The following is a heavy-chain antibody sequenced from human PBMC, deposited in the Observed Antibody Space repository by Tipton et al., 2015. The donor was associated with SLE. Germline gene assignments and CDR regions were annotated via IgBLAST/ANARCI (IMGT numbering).Heavy chain of an antibody. CDR2: IYYSGST. V-gene: IGHV4-39*01. CDR3: TRQPRGINWCDP. J-gene: IGHJ5*02. Sequence: TLSLTCTVSGGSISSDRYHWRWIRQPVGKGLEWFGSIYYSGSTYYNPSLKSRVTISVDTSKNQFSLKLSSVTAADTAVYYCTRQPRGINWCDPWGQGTLVTVSA. CDR1: GGSISSDRYH.